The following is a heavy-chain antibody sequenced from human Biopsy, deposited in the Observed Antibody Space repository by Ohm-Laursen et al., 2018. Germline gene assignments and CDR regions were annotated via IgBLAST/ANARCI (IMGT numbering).Heavy chain of an antibody. J-gene: IGHJ4*02. CDR3: TRAGGGKIYGL. CDR1: GVSINTGGYY. CDR2: IHYSGNT. Sequence: PSDTLSVTCIVSGVSINTGGYYWTWIRQHPGTGLEWIGYIHYSGNTLYNPSLKSRLTISVDTSRNQFSLKLTSVTAADTALYYCTRAGGGKIYGLWGQGTLVTVSS. D-gene: IGHD3-16*01. V-gene: IGHV4-31*03.